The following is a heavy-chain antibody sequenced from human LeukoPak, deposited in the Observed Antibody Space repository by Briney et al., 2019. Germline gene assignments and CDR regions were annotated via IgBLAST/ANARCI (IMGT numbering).Heavy chain of an antibody. J-gene: IGHJ4*02. V-gene: IGHV3-30*04. CDR3: ARDWYRAIDY. CDR2: TSYDGSNK. CDR1: GFTFSSYA. D-gene: IGHD6-13*01. Sequence: PGRSLRLSCAASGFTFSSYAMHWVRQAPGKGLEWVAVTSYDGSNKNYADSVTGRFTISRDNSKNTLYLQMNSLRAEDTAVYYCARDWYRAIDYWGQGTLVTVSS.